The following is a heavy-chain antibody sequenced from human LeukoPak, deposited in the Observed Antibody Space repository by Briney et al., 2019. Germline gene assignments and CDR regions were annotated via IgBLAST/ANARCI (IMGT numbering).Heavy chain of an antibody. D-gene: IGHD3-22*01. CDR3: ARGPYYDSSGYHLYYFDY. V-gene: IGHV1-8*03. CDR1: GYTFTSYD. Sequence: AASVKVSCKASGYTFTSYDINWVRQATGQGLEWMGWMNPNSGNTGYAQKFQGRVTITRNTSISTAYMELSSLRSEDTAVYYCARGPYYDSSGYHLYYFDYWGQGTLVTVSS. CDR2: MNPNSGNT. J-gene: IGHJ4*02.